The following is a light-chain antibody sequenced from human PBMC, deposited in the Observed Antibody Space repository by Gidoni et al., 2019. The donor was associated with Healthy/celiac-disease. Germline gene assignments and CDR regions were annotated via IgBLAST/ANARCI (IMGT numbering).Light chain of an antibody. CDR3: QQYNNWTPLT. V-gene: IGKV3-15*01. J-gene: IGKJ4*01. Sequence: EIVMTQSPATLPVSPGERATLSCRASQSVSSNFAWCQQKPGQAPRLLIRGASTRATGIPARISGGGSGTEFTLTISSLQSEDFAVYYCQQYNNWTPLTFGGGTKVEIK. CDR1: QSVSSN. CDR2: GAS.